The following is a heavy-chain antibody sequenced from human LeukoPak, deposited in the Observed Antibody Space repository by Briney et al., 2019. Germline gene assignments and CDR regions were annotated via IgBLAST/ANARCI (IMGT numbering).Heavy chain of an antibody. Sequence: PSEALSLTCAGYGGSFSGYYWSWIRQPPGKGLEWIGDMNHSGRTNYNPSVKSGVTISVDTSKNQFSLKLSSVTAADTAVYYWARGRRRGLDYWGQGTLVTVSS. D-gene: IGHD3/OR15-3a*01. J-gene: IGHJ4*02. CDR3: ARGRRRGLDY. CDR2: MNHSGRT. V-gene: IGHV4-34*01. CDR1: GGSFSGYY.